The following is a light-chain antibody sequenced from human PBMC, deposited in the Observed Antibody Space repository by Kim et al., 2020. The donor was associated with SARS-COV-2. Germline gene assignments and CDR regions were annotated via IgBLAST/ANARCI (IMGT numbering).Light chain of an antibody. CDR3: QQTNNFPLS. CDR2: AAS. Sequence: IQMTQSPSSVSASVGDTVTITCRASQTFSNWLVWYQQKPGKAPKLLIYAASTLHRGVPSRFSGGESGTDFTLTISNLQPEDFASYYCQQTNNFPLSFDGGTKVDIK. V-gene: IGKV1D-12*01. J-gene: IGKJ4*01. CDR1: QTFSNW.